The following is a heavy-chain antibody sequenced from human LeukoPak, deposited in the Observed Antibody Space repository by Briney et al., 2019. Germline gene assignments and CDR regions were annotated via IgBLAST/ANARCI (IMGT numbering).Heavy chain of an antibody. V-gene: IGHV1-18*01. CDR2: ISAYNGNT. J-gene: IGHJ4*02. CDR1: GYTFTSYG. Sequence: ASVKVSCKASGYTFTSYGISWVRQAPGQGLEWMGWISAYNGNTNYAQKLQGRVTMTTDTSTSTAYMELRSLRSDDTAVYYCATGGHVRVYDSSAYYGHYWGQGTLVTVSS. CDR3: ATGGHVRVYDSSAYYGHY. D-gene: IGHD3-22*01.